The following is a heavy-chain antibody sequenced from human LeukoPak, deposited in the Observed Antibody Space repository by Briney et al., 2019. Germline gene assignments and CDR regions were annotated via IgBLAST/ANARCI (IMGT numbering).Heavy chain of an antibody. CDR1: GGSISSGSYY. D-gene: IGHD1-26*01. CDR3: ARGADPDSGSSYRYYYYHYYMDV. V-gene: IGHV4-61*02. J-gene: IGHJ6*03. Sequence: PSQTLSLTCTVSGGSISSGSYYWSWIRQPAGKGLEWIGRIYTSGSTNYNPSLKSRVTISVDTSKNQFSLKLSSVTAADTAVYYCARGADPDSGSSYRYYYYHYYMDVWGKGTTVTVSS. CDR2: IYTSGST.